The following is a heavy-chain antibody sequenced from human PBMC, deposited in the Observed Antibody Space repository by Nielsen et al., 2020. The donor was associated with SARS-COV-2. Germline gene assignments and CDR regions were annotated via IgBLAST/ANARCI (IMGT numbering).Heavy chain of an antibody. CDR1: GFTFSNYG. CDR3: AKAGGKNAGGIIDY. CDR2: MSYDGSDK. J-gene: IGHJ4*02. D-gene: IGHD3-16*01. Sequence: GESLKISCAASGFTFSNYGMHWVRQAPGKGLDWVAVMSYDGSDKYYGDSVKGRFTISRDNSKNTLFLYMSRLRADDTALYYCAKAGGKNAGGIIDYWGPGTLVTVSS. V-gene: IGHV3-30*18.